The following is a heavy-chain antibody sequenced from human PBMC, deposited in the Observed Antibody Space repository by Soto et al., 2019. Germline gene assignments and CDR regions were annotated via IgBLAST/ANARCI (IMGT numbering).Heavy chain of an antibody. CDR2: ISGSGGST. J-gene: IGHJ4*02. CDR1: GFTFSSYA. D-gene: IGHD6-6*01. Sequence: GGSLRLSCAASGFTFSSYAMSWVRQAPGKGLEWVSAISGSGGSTYYADSVKGRFTISRDNSKNTLYLQMNSLRAEDAAVYYCAKYTYSSSGYFDYWGQGTLVTVSS. CDR3: AKYTYSSSGYFDY. V-gene: IGHV3-23*01.